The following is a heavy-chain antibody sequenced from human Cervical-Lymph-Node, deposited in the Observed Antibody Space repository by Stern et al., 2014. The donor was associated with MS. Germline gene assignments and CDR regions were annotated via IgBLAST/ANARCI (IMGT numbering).Heavy chain of an antibody. Sequence: QVQLQESGPGLVKPSETLSLTCTVSGDSITNTRYYWGWIRQPPGKGLEWIESIYHTGNTLYNSSLKSRVTVSIDTSKNQFSLKLPSVTAADTAVYYCATHGGDGPKSGWFDPWGQGTLVTVSS. D-gene: IGHD3-16*01. CDR2: IYHTGNT. CDR3: ATHGGDGPKSGWFDP. J-gene: IGHJ5*02. V-gene: IGHV4-39*01. CDR1: GDSITNTRYY.